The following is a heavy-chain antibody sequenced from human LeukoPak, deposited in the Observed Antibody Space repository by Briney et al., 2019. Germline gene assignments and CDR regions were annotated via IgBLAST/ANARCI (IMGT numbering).Heavy chain of an antibody. D-gene: IGHD3-10*01. CDR3: AKDDNYYGSGSYLDY. J-gene: IGHJ4*02. V-gene: IGHV3-23*01. CDR1: GFTFSSYA. CDR2: ISGSGGST. Sequence: GGSLRLSCAASGFTFSSYAMSWVCQAPGKGLEWVAGISGSGGSTYYADSVKGRFTISRDNSKNTLYLQMNSLRAEDTAVYYCAKDDNYYGSGSYLDYWGQGTLVTVSS.